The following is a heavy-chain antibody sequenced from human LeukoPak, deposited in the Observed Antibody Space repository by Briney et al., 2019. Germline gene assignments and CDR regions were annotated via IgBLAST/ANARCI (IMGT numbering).Heavy chain of an antibody. J-gene: IGHJ4*02. CDR2: INWHGTT. CDR3: VKDLSYESSGHVLED. D-gene: IGHD3-22*01. CDR1: GFTFDDYT. V-gene: IGHV3-43*01. Sequence: GGSLRLSCAASGFTFDDYTLHWVRQAPGKTLERVSLINWHGTTYYADSVKDRFTISSDNNKPSLFLQMDTLRTEDTAFYYCVKDLSYESSGHVLEDWGQGTLVTVSS.